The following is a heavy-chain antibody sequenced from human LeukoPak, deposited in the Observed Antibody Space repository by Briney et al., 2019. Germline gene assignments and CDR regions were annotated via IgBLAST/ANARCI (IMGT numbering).Heavy chain of an antibody. Sequence: SETLSLTCTVSGGSISSGGYYWSWIRQPPGKGLEWIGYIYYSGSTNYNPSLKSRVTISVDTSKNQFSLKLSSVTAADTAVYYCARVGGGNFDYWGQGTLVTVSS. V-gene: IGHV4-61*08. J-gene: IGHJ4*02. D-gene: IGHD4-23*01. CDR2: IYYSGST. CDR1: GGSISSGGYY. CDR3: ARVGGGNFDY.